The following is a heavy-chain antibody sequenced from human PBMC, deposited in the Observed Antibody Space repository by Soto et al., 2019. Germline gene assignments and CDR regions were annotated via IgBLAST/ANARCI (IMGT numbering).Heavy chain of an antibody. D-gene: IGHD3-10*01. Sequence: GGSLRLSCAASGFTFSSYSMNWVRQAPGKGLEWVSYISSSSSTIYYADSVKGRFTISRDNAKKSLYLQMNSLRAEDTAVYYCARDRDGLLWFGELLSLYFDYWGQGTLVTVSS. CDR1: GFTFSSYS. CDR2: ISSSSSTI. CDR3: ARDRDGLLWFGELLSLYFDY. V-gene: IGHV3-48*01. J-gene: IGHJ4*02.